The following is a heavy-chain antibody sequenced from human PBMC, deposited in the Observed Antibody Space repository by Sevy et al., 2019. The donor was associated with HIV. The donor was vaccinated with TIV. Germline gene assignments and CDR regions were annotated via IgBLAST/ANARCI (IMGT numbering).Heavy chain of an antibody. J-gene: IGHJ4*02. CDR1: GFTFSSYS. CDR2: ISSSSSYI. Sequence: GGCLRLSCAASGFTFSSYSMNWVRQAPGKGLEWVSSISSSSSYIYYADSVKGRFTISRDNAKNSLYLQMNSLRAEDTAVYYCASDSSGNGFDYWGQGTLVTVSS. D-gene: IGHD6-19*01. V-gene: IGHV3-21*01. CDR3: ASDSSGNGFDY.